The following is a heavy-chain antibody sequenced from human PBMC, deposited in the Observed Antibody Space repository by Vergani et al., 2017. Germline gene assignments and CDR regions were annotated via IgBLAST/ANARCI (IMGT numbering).Heavy chain of an antibody. V-gene: IGHV4-59*01. CDR2: IYYSGST. CDR1: GGSISSYY. J-gene: IGHJ6*02. Sequence: QVQLQESGPGLVKPSETLSLTCTVSGGSISSYYWSWIRQPPGKGLEWIGYIYYSGSTNYNPYLKSRVTISVETSKTPFSRKLSSVTAADTAVYYCARGRYYGSGSYYNLQDYYYYGMNVWGQGTTVTVSS. CDR3: ARGRYYGSGSYYNLQDYYYYGMNV. D-gene: IGHD3-10*01.